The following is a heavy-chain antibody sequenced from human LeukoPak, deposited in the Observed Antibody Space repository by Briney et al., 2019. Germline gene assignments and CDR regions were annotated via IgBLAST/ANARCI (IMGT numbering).Heavy chain of an antibody. Sequence: GESLKISCKGSGYSFTSYWINWVRQMPGKSLEWMGIIYPGDSDTKYSPSFQRQVTISADKSINTAYLQWSSLKASDTAMYYCARRSYGGKDFDYWGQGTLVTVSS. J-gene: IGHJ4*02. V-gene: IGHV5-51*01. CDR2: IYPGDSDT. CDR3: ARRSYGGKDFDY. D-gene: IGHD4-23*01. CDR1: GYSFTSYW.